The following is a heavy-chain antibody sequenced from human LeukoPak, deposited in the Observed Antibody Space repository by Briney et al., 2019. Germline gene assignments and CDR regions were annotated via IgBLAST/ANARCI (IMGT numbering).Heavy chain of an antibody. CDR1: GYTFTSYG. Sequence: ASVKVSCKASGYTFTSYGISWVRQAPGQGLEWIGWISAYNGNTNYAQKLQGRVTMTTDTSTSTAYMELRSLRSDDTAVYYCARDRKSGWVESGAVDAFDIWGQGTMVTVSS. V-gene: IGHV1-18*01. D-gene: IGHD6-19*01. CDR3: ARDRKSGWVESGAVDAFDI. J-gene: IGHJ3*02. CDR2: ISAYNGNT.